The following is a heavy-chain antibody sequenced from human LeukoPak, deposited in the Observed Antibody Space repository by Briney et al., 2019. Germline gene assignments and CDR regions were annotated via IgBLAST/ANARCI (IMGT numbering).Heavy chain of an antibody. Sequence: GGSLRLSCAASGFTFSSFSMNWVRQAPGKGLEWVSVVSGNEILALYADSVKGRFTISRDNSKDTVYLQMNSLRAEDTAVYYCAKSARGSCLEDWGQGTLVTVSS. D-gene: IGHD5-18*01. CDR3: AKSARGSCLED. V-gene: IGHV3-23*01. CDR2: VSGNEILA. J-gene: IGHJ4*02. CDR1: GFTFSSFS.